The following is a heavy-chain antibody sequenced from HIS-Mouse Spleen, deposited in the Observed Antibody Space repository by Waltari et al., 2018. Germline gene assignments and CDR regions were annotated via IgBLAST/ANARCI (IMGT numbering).Heavy chain of an antibody. D-gene: IGHD4-4*01. Sequence: EVQLVESGGGLVQPGGSLRLSCAASGFTFSSYSMNWVRQAPGKGLEWVSYISSSSSTIYYADSVKGRFTISRDNAKNSLYLQRNSLRAEDTAVYYCARDLGEGYSNYYFDYWGQGTLVTVSS. J-gene: IGHJ4*02. CDR3: ARDLGEGYSNYYFDY. CDR2: ISSSSSTI. V-gene: IGHV3-48*01. CDR1: GFTFSSYS.